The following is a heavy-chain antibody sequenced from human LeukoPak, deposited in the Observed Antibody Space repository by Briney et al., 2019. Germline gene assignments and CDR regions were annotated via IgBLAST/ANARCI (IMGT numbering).Heavy chain of an antibody. J-gene: IGHJ6*02. D-gene: IGHD6-13*01. Sequence: GRSLRLSCAASGFTFSSYGMHWVRPAPGKGLEWVAVIWYDGSNKYYADSVKGRFTISRDNSKNTLYLQMNSLRAEDTAVYYCARPYGSSWSNYYYYGMDVWGQGTTVTVSS. CDR2: IWYDGSNK. CDR1: GFTFSSYG. V-gene: IGHV3-33*01. CDR3: ARPYGSSWSNYYYYGMDV.